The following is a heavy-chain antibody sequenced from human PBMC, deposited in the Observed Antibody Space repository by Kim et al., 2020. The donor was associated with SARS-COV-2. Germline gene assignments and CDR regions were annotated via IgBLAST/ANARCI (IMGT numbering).Heavy chain of an antibody. Sequence: SYAQKFQGRVTMTRDTSTSTVYMELSSLRSEDTAVYYCARDGHPPSGLEGWGQGTLVTVSS. CDR3: ARDGHPPSGLEG. V-gene: IGHV1-46*01. J-gene: IGHJ4*02. D-gene: IGHD3-10*01.